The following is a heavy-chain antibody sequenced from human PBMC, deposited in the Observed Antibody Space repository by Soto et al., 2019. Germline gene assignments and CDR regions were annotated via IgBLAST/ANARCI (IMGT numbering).Heavy chain of an antibody. CDR2: IVPIHDTT. V-gene: IGHV1-69*01. Sequence: QVQLVQTGAEVKRPGSSVNVSCTASRGTFSNYAILGVRQAPGQGLEWMGGIVPIHDTTDYAQKFQGRFTIPADEPSSTAYMELRSLRVEDTAVYYGAADYDGQLSGGQGTLATVSS. CDR1: RGTFSNYA. D-gene: IGHD3-3*01. J-gene: IGHJ4*02. CDR3: AADYDGQLS.